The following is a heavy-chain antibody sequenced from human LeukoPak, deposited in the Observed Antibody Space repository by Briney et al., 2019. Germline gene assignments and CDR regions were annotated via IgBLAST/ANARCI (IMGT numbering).Heavy chain of an antibody. Sequence: NPGESLRLSCAASGFTFSAHYMSCIRQAPGKGLEWISYISGTSTYTNYADSVKGRFTVSRDNARNSLYLQMNSLRDDDTAVYFFARDMIILQSWGQGTLVTVSS. D-gene: IGHD3-16*01. CDR3: ARDMIILQS. V-gene: IGHV3-11*06. CDR2: ISGTSTYT. J-gene: IGHJ5*02. CDR1: GFTFSAHY.